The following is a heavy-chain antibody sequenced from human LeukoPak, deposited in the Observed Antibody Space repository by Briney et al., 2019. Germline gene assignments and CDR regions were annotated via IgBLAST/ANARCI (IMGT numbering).Heavy chain of an antibody. CDR2: ITSSSNYI. CDR3: AKGGTQYSSSSCFDY. D-gene: IGHD6-6*01. CDR1: GFTFSSYS. Sequence: GGSQRLSCAASGFTFSSYSMSWVRQAPGKGLEWVSSITSSSNYIYYADSVKGRFTISRDNVKNSLYLQMNSLRAEDTAVYYCAKGGTQYSSSSCFDYWGQGTLVTVSS. V-gene: IGHV3-21*06. J-gene: IGHJ4*02.